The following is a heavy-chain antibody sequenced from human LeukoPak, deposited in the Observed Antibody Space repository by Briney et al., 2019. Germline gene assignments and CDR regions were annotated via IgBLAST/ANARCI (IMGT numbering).Heavy chain of an antibody. CDR3: AVGASLPAH. CDR2: ISGSVGST. Sequence: GGPLRLSCAASGFSVSDYVMTWVRQAPGKGLEWVSGISGSVGSTYYTDSVKGRFTISRDNSKNTLYLQMNSLRAEDTAVYSCAVGASLPAHWGQGTLVTVSS. CDR1: GFSVSDYV. J-gene: IGHJ4*02. V-gene: IGHV3-23*01. D-gene: IGHD1-26*01.